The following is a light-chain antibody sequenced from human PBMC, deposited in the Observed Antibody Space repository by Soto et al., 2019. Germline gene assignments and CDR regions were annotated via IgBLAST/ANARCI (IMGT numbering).Light chain of an antibody. J-gene: IGKJ3*01. CDR1: QDISNY. CDR3: QQYDNLPPFT. V-gene: IGKV1-33*01. Sequence: IQMTQSPSSLSASVGDRVTITCQASQDISNYLNWYQQKPGKAPKLLIYDASNLETGGPSRFXGSGSGTDFTFTISSLQPEDIATYYCQQYDNLPPFTFGPGTKVDIK. CDR2: DAS.